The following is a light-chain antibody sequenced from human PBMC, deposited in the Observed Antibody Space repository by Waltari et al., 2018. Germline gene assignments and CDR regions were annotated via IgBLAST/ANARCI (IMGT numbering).Light chain of an antibody. CDR3: QQSYSTPPD. V-gene: IGKV1-39*01. CDR1: QSISSY. CDR2: AAS. J-gene: IGKJ4*01. Sequence: DIQMTQSPSSLSASVGDRVTITCRASQSISSYLNWYQQKPGKVPKLLIYAASSLQSGVPSRFSGSGSGTDFTLTISSLQPEDFATYYCQQSYSTPPDFGGGTKVEIK.